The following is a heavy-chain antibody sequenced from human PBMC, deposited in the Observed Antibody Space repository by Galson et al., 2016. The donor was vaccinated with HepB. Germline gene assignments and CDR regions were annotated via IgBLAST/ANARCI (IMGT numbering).Heavy chain of an antibody. V-gene: IGHV3-33*01. CDR1: GFTFKNYG. D-gene: IGHD1-1*01. CDR2: IWSDGVNK. Sequence: SLRLSCAASGFTFKNYGMHWVRQAPGKGLEWVAIIWSDGVNKDYADSLKGRFTISRDNSKSTLFLQMNSLRAEDTAVYYCAREWATTVSTSRFPYGMDVWGQGTTVTVSS. J-gene: IGHJ6*02. CDR3: AREWATTVSTSRFPYGMDV.